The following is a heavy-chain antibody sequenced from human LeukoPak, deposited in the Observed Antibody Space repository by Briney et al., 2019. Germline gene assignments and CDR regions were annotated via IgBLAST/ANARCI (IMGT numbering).Heavy chain of an antibody. CDR3: ARILNAYDSSGYYSL. CDR1: GYTFTGYY. J-gene: IGHJ4*02. Sequence: ASVKVSCKASGYTFTGYYMHWVRQAPGQGLEWMGWINPNSGGTNYAQKFQGRVTMTRDTSISTAYMDLSRLRSDDTAVYYCARILNAYDSSGYYSLWGQGTLVTVSS. D-gene: IGHD3-22*01. V-gene: IGHV1-2*02. CDR2: INPNSGGT.